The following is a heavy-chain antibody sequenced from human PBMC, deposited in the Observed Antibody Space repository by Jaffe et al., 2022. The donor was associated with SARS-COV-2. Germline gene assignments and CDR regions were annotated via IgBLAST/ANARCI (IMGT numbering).Heavy chain of an antibody. V-gene: IGHV3-30*04. Sequence: QVHLVESGGGVVQPGRSLRLSCGASGSGLIFRTYTMHWVRQAPGKGLEWVGTASRDGSYKWYGDSVKGRFTVSRDNSMNILSLQMNSLTPEDTAIYYCAGEHVDTGGGAYDTWGQGTMVTVSS. CDR2: ASRDGSYK. J-gene: IGHJ3*02. CDR3: AGEHVDTGGGAYDT. D-gene: IGHD5-18*01. CDR1: GSGLIFRTYT.